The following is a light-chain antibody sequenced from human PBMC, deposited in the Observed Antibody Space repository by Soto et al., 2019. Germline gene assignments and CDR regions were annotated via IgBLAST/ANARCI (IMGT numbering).Light chain of an antibody. CDR1: LGISSN. J-gene: IGKJ4*01. Sequence: DIQLTQSPSFLSASVGDRVTITCRASLGISSNLAWYQQKPGKAPNLLIYTASTLQSGVPSRFSGSGSGTEFTLTISSLQPEDFATYYCQQLNGYPLTFGGGTKVEIK. CDR3: QQLNGYPLT. CDR2: TAS. V-gene: IGKV1-9*01.